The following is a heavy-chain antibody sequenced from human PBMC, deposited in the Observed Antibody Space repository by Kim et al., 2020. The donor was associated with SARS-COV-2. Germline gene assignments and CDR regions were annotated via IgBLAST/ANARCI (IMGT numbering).Heavy chain of an antibody. V-gene: IGHV1-69*01. Sequence: YAQKFQGRVTITADESTSTAYMELSSLRSEDTAVYYCAREVVRGVYYFDYWGQGTLVTVSS. J-gene: IGHJ4*02. CDR3: AREVVRGVYYFDY. D-gene: IGHD3-10*01.